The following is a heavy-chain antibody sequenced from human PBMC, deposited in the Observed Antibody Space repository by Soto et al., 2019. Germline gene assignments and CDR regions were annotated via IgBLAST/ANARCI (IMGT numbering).Heavy chain of an antibody. CDR1: GGSVSSGSYY. CDR3: ARHPSY. V-gene: IGHV4-61*01. Sequence: SETLSLTCTVSGGSVSSGSYYWSWIRQPPGKGLEWIGYIYYSGSTNYNPSLESRVTISVDTSKNQFPLKLSSVTAADTAVYYCARHPSYWGQGTLVTVSS. CDR2: IYYSGST. J-gene: IGHJ4*02.